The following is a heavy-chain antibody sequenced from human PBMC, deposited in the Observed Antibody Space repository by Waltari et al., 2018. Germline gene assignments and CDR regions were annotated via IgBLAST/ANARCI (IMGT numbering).Heavy chain of an antibody. V-gene: IGHV3-23*01. D-gene: IGHD3-16*02. J-gene: IGHJ4*02. CDR3: AKGSRGYTNYFFDS. CDR1: GFSFMDFS. CDR2: ISGSGATP. Sequence: EVQLLESAGGLVQPGEALRLSCAASGFSFMDFSMPWVRQAPGEGLECVASISGSGATPFYADSVKGRFTIVRDNSRDTVYLQMNSLRVDDSAVYYCAKGSRGYTNYFFDSWGQGTLVSVSS.